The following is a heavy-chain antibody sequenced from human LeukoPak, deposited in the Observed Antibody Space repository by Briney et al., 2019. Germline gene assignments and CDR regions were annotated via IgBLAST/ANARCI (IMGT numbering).Heavy chain of an antibody. CDR2: ISWNSGNI. J-gene: IGHJ4*02. Sequence: GGSLRLSCAASGFTFDDYAMHWVRQAPGKGLEWVSGISWNSGNIGYADSVKGRFTISRDNAKNTLFLQMNSLRVEDTAVYYCARDFHAVHFDSWGQGTLVAVSS. CDR1: GFTFDDYA. V-gene: IGHV3-9*01. CDR3: ARDFHAVHFDS. D-gene: IGHD2-8*01.